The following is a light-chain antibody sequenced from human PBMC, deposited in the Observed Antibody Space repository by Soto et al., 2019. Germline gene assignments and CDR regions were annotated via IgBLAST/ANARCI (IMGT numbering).Light chain of an antibody. CDR3: QVWDSSSDHVV. CDR2: YDS. CDR1: NIVSKS. J-gene: IGLJ2*01. V-gene: IGLV3-21*04. Sequence: SYELTQPPSVSVAPGKTATITCGGNNIVSKSVHWYHQKPGQAPVLVIYYDSDRPSGIPERFSGSNSGSTATLTISRVEAGDEADYYCQVWDSSSDHVVFGGGTKVTVL.